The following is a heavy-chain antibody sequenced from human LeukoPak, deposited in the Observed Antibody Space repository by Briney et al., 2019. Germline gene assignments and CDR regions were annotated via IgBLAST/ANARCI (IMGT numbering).Heavy chain of an antibody. J-gene: IGHJ5*02. CDR2: IYPGDSDT. D-gene: IGHD2-15*01. CDR1: GYSFTSYW. Sequence: GESLQISCKGSGYSFTSYWIGWVRQMPGKGLEWMGIIYPGDSDTRYSPSFQGQVTISADKSISTAYLQWSSLKASDTAMYYCARQECCSGGSCYTWFDPWGQGTLVTVSS. V-gene: IGHV5-51*01. CDR3: ARQECCSGGSCYTWFDP.